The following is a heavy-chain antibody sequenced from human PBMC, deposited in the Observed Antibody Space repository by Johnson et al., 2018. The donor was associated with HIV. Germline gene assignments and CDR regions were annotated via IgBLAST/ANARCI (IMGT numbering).Heavy chain of an antibody. J-gene: IGHJ3*02. D-gene: IGHD3-9*01. CDR3: ASVYYDILTGYYYDAFDI. Sequence: VQVLESGGGVVQPGRSLRLSCAASGFTFSSYAMHWVRQAPGKGLEWVAGILYDGSNKYYADSVKGRFTISRDNSKNTLYLQMNSLRAEDTALYYCASVYYDILTGYYYDAFDIWGQGTMVTVSS. V-gene: IGHV3-30-3*01. CDR1: GFTFSSYA. CDR2: ILYDGSNK.